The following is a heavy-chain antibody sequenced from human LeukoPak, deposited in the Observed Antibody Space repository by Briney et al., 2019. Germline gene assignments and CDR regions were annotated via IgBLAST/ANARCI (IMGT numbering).Heavy chain of an antibody. CDR2: IIPIFGTA. V-gene: IGHV1-69*05. J-gene: IGHJ3*02. Sequence: ASVKVSCKASGGTFSSYAISWVRQAPGQGLEWMGGIIPIFGTANYAQKFQGRVTITTDESTSTAYMELSSLRSEDTAVYYCAREGLRGSMPAAIWRPLRAFDIWGQGTMVTVSS. CDR3: AREGLRGSMPAAIWRPLRAFDI. CDR1: GGTFSSYA. D-gene: IGHD2-2*01.